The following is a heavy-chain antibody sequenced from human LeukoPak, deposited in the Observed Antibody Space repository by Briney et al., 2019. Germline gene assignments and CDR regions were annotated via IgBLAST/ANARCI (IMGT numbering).Heavy chain of an antibody. D-gene: IGHD4-17*01. J-gene: IGHJ4*02. Sequence: SVKVSCKASGGTFSSYAISWVRQAPGQGLEWMGGIIPIFGTANYAQKFQGRVTITADESTSTAYMELSSLRSEDTAVYYCARDSDYGDYVIDYWGQGTLATVSS. V-gene: IGHV1-69*13. CDR3: ARDSDYGDYVIDY. CDR2: IIPIFGTA. CDR1: GGTFSSYA.